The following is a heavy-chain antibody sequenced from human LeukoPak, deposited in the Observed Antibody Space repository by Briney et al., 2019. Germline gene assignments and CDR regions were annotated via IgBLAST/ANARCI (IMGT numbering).Heavy chain of an antibody. Sequence: KASQTLSLTCTVSGGSISSGSYYWSWIRQPAGKGLEWIGRIYTSGSTNYNPSLKSRVTISVDTSKNQFSLKLSSVTAADTAVYYCARDGYDFWSGPDYYYYMDVWGKGTTVTVSS. D-gene: IGHD3-3*01. V-gene: IGHV4-61*02. CDR3: ARDGYDFWSGPDYYYYMDV. J-gene: IGHJ6*03. CDR2: IYTSGST. CDR1: GGSISSGSYY.